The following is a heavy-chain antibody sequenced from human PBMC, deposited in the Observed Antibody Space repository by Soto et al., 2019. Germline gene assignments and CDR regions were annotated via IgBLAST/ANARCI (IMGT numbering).Heavy chain of an antibody. D-gene: IGHD2-2*01. J-gene: IGHJ6*02. V-gene: IGHV3-30-3*01. CDR3: ARDRGRGDIVVVPAAIYYYYGMAV. Sequence: QVQLVESGGGVVQPGRSLRLSCAASGFTFSSYAMHWVRQAPGKGLEWVAVISYDGSNKYYADSVKGRFTISRDNSKNTVYLQINSLRAEDTAVYYCARDRGRGDIVVVPAAIYYYYGMAVWGQGTTVTVSS. CDR1: GFTFSSYA. CDR2: ISYDGSNK.